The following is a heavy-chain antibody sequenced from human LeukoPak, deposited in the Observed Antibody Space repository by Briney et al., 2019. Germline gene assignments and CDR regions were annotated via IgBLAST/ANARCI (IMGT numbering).Heavy chain of an antibody. Sequence: GGSLRLSCAASGFTFSSYGMHWVRQAPGKGLEWVAVIWYDGSNKYYADSVKGRFTISRDNSKNTLYLQMNSLRAEDTAVYYCARRGIAAAGTDYYYYYMDVWGKGTTVTVSS. CDR3: ARRGIAAAGTDYYYYYMDV. CDR1: GFTFSSYG. J-gene: IGHJ6*03. CDR2: IWYDGSNK. V-gene: IGHV3-33*01. D-gene: IGHD6-13*01.